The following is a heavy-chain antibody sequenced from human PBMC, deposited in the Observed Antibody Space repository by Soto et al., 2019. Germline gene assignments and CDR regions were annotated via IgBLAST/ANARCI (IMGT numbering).Heavy chain of an antibody. D-gene: IGHD3-22*01. V-gene: IGHV3-7*04. CDR1: GFTFSSYW. J-gene: IGHJ3*02. CDR2: IKPDGSQK. Sequence: SLRLSCAASGFTFSSYWMSWVRQAPGKGLEWVANIKPDGSQKWYVDSVKGRFTISRDNAKKSLYLQMNSLRAEDTAVYYCARGDYYDSSGPFSDAFDIWGQGTMVTVSS. CDR3: ARGDYYDSSGPFSDAFDI.